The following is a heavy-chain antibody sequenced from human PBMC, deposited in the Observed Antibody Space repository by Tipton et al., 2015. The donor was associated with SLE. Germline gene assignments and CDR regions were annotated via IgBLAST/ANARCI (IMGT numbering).Heavy chain of an antibody. V-gene: IGHV4-39*01. CDR2: IYFSGST. J-gene: IGHJ4*02. CDR1: GGSISSSNHY. D-gene: IGHD3-16*02. Sequence: LRLSCTVSGGSISSSNHYWGWIRQSPGKGLEWIGSIYFSGSTYYNPSLKSRVTISVDTAKNQFFLKLTSVTAADTAVYYCATGNYDYVWGSYRYDYWGQGTLVTVSS. CDR3: ATGNYDYVWGSYRYDY.